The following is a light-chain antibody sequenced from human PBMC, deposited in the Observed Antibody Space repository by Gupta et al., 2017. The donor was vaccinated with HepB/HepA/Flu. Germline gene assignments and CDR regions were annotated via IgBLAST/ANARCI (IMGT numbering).Light chain of an antibody. CDR1: QSISSY. V-gene: IGKV1-39*01. J-gene: IGKJ1*01. CDR3: QQSNSTPPT. CDR2: AAS. Sequence: DIHMTESPSSLSASVGDRVTITCRASQSISSYLNWYQQKPGKAPKLLIYAASILESGVPSRFSGSGSGTDFTLTISSLQPEDFATYYCQQSNSTPPTFGQGTKVEIK.